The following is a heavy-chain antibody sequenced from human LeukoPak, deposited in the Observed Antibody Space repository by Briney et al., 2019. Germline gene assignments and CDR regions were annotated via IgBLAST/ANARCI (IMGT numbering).Heavy chain of an antibody. CDR1: GDSVSSYY. D-gene: IGHD6-19*01. V-gene: IGHV4-59*02. CDR3: ARDLDNSGWYVFDY. CDR2: IHYSGST. J-gene: IGHJ4*02. Sequence: SETLSLTCTVSGDSVSSYYWSWIRQPPGKGLEWIGYIHYSGSTNYNPSLKSRVTISVDTSKNQFSLKLSSVTAADTAVYYCARDLDNSGWYVFDYWGQGNLVTVSS.